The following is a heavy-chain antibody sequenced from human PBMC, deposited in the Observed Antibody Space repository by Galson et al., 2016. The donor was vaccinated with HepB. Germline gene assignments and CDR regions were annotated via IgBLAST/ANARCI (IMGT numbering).Heavy chain of an antibody. CDR3: VKDVRGSGPWAFDS. Sequence: SLRLSCAASGFTFGHYAMTWVRQFPGKGLEWVSTISGSGTTTFSAPSVKGRVTISRDNSNDTLLLQLNNLRVDDTAIYYCVKDVRGSGPWAFDSWGQGTLVTVSS. V-gene: IGHV3-23*01. CDR1: GFTFGHYA. D-gene: IGHD1-26*01. J-gene: IGHJ4*02. CDR2: ISGSGTTT.